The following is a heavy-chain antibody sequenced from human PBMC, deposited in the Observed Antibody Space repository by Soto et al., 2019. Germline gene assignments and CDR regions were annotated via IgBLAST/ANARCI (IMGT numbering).Heavy chain of an antibody. D-gene: IGHD2-21*02. CDR3: AKTGCGDYDY. V-gene: IGHV3-23*01. CDR1: GFTFNSYG. Sequence: EVQLLESGGGLVQPGGSLRLSCAASGFTFNSYGMSWVRQAPGKGLEWVAVVSPSGENTNYADSVKGRFTICRDNSNNTVNLQMNSLRAEDTAIYFCAKTGCGDYDYWGPGALVTVSS. CDR2: VSPSGENT. J-gene: IGHJ4*02.